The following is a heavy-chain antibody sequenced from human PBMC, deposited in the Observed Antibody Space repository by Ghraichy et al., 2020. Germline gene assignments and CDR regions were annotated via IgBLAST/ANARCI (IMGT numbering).Heavy chain of an antibody. CDR3: ARAPMIVVVITTPFDY. D-gene: IGHD3-22*01. CDR1: GFTFSSYS. CDR2: ISSSSSYI. Sequence: GGSLRLSCAASGFTFSSYSMNWVRQAPGKGLEWVSSISSSSSYIYYADSVKGRFTISRDNAKNSLYLQMISLRAEDTAVYYCARAPMIVVVITTPFDYWGQGTLVTVSS. J-gene: IGHJ4*02. V-gene: IGHV3-21*01.